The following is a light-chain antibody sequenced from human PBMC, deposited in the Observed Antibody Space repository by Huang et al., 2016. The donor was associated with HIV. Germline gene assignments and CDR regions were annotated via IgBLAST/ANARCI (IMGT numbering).Light chain of an antibody. Sequence: EIVMTQSPATLSVSPGERATLSCRASQSVGSKLAWYQQKPGQGPRLLIYGASTRATGSPARFSGSGSGTEFTLTISSLQSEDFAGYYCQQYNNWPPWTFGQGTKVEIK. CDR3: QQYNNWPPWT. J-gene: IGKJ1*01. CDR2: GAS. V-gene: IGKV3-15*01. CDR1: QSVGSK.